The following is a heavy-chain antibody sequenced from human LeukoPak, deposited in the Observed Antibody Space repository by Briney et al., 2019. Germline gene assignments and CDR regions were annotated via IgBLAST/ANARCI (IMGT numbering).Heavy chain of an antibody. CDR3: ARDLAVVTAIKRWPEGMDV. CDR1: GFTFSSYW. D-gene: IGHD2-21*02. J-gene: IGHJ6*02. CDR2: ISSSSSTI. Sequence: LGGSLRLSCAASGFTFSSYWMHWVRQAPGKGLEWVSYISSSSSTIYYADSVKGRFTISRDNAKNSLYLQMNSLRAEDTAVYYCARDLAVVTAIKRWPEGMDVWGQGTTVTVSS. V-gene: IGHV3-48*04.